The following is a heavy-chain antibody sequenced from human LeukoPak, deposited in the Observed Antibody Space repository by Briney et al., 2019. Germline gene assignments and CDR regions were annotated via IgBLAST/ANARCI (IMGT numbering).Heavy chain of an antibody. V-gene: IGHV4-39*07. CDR2: IYYSGST. Sequence: SETLSLTCTVSGGSISSSSYYWGWIRQPPGKGLEWIGSIYYSGSTYYNPSLKSRVTISVDTSKNQFSLKLSSVTAADTAVYYCARGGEDIVVVPVFWGQGTLVTVSS. CDR1: GGSISSSSYY. D-gene: IGHD2-2*01. CDR3: ARGGEDIVVVPVF. J-gene: IGHJ4*02.